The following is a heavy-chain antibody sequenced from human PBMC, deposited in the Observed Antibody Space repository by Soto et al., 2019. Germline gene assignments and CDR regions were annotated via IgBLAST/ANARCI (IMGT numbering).Heavy chain of an antibody. CDR2: IYPGDSDT. V-gene: IGHV5-51*01. D-gene: IGHD6-19*01. Sequence: ESLKISCKGSGYSFTSYWIGWVRQMPGKGLEWMGIIYPGDSDTRYSPSFQGQVTISADKSISTAYLQWSSLKASDTAMYYCARQVDVVAVDGSDAFDIWGQGTMVTVSS. J-gene: IGHJ3*02. CDR3: ARQVDVVAVDGSDAFDI. CDR1: GYSFTSYW.